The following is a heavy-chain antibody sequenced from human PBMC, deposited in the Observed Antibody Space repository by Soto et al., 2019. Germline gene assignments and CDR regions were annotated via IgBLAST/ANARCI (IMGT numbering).Heavy chain of an antibody. CDR2: FGLDGSKK. CDR3: ARDRLVPYGYGMDV. V-gene: IGHV3-33*01. Sequence: QMQLVESGGGVVQPGRSLRLSCAASGFTFRSYSIHWVRQAPGKALEWVALFGLDGSKKYYVDSVKGRFAVSRDNSKNTLYLQMNSLRVEDTAVYYCARDRLVPYGYGMDVWGQGTTVTVSS. CDR1: GFTFRSYS. D-gene: IGHD2-2*01. J-gene: IGHJ6*02.